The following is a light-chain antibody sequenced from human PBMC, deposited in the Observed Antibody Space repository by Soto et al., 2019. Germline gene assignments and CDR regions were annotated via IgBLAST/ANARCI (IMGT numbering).Light chain of an antibody. J-gene: IGKJ1*01. V-gene: IGKV3-20*01. Sequence: EIVLTQSPCTLALSPGERATLSCRASQSVSSSYLAWYQQKPGQAPRLLIYGASSRATGIPDRFSGSGSGTDFTLTISRLEPEDFAVYYCQQYGSSAWTFGQGTKGDIK. CDR2: GAS. CDR3: QQYGSSAWT. CDR1: QSVSSSY.